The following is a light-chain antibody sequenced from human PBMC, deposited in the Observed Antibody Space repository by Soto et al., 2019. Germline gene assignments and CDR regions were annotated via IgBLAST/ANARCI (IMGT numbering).Light chain of an antibody. CDR3: QQRSNWPPKIT. CDR1: QSVSSY. CDR2: DAS. V-gene: IGKV3-11*01. Sequence: EIVLTHSPATLSLSPGERATLSCRASQSVSSYLARYQQKPGQAPRLLIYDASNRATGIPARFSGSGSWTDFTLTISSLEPEDFAVYYCQQRSNWPPKITFGQGTRLEIK. J-gene: IGKJ5*01.